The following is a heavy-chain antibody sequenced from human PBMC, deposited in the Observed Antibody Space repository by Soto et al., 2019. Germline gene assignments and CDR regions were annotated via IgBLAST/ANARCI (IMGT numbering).Heavy chain of an antibody. D-gene: IGHD3-10*01. Sequence: ASVKVSCKASGFTFSHHPIHWVRQAPGQRLEWMGWINSDTGYTKYSQKFQARLTITWDSSAKTAYMELSSLQSEDTAVYYCVRGKEAGVWLDPWGQGTLVTVSS. V-gene: IGHV1-3*04. J-gene: IGHJ5*02. CDR1: GFTFSHHP. CDR2: INSDTGYT. CDR3: VRGKEAGVWLDP.